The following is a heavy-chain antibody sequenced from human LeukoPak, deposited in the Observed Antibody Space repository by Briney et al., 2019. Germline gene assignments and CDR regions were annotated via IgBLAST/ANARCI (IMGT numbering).Heavy chain of an antibody. CDR1: GLTFNNYA. V-gene: IGHV3-30*04. D-gene: IGHD2-8*02. J-gene: IGHJ4*02. CDR2: ISYDGSNK. Sequence: PGGSLRLSCAASGLTFNNYAMHWVRQAPGKGLEWVAVISYDGSNKFYADSVKGRFTISRDNSKSTLSLQMNSLRAEDTAIYYCATYRQVLLPFESWGQGTLVTVSS. CDR3: ATYRQVLLPFES.